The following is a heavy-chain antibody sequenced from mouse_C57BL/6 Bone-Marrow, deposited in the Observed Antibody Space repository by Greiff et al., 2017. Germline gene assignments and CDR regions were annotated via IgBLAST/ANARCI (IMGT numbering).Heavy chain of an antibody. CDR1: GFSLTSYG. CDR2: IWSGGST. Sequence: QVQLKESGPGLVQPSQSLSITCTVSGFSLTSYGVHWVRQSPGKGLEWLGVIWSGGSTDYNAAFISRLSISKDNSKSQVFFKKYSLQAEDTAIYXCAPGTDYYAMGYWGVEDSDTVSS. J-gene: IGHJ4*01. V-gene: IGHV2-2*01. CDR3: APGTDYYAMGY.